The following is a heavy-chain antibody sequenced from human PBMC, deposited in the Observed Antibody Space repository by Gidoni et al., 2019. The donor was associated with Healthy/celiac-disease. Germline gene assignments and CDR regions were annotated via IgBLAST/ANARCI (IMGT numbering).Heavy chain of an antibody. CDR1: GGSFSGYY. D-gene: IGHD2-2*01. Sequence: QVQLQQWGAGLLKPSETLSLTCAVYGGSFSGYYLSWIRQPPGKGLKWIGEINQSGSTNYNPSLKSRVTISVDTSKNQFSLKLSSVTAADTAVYYCARGPRTSCYADYWGQGTLVTVSS. CDR2: INQSGST. J-gene: IGHJ4*02. V-gene: IGHV4-34*01. CDR3: ARGPRTSCYADY.